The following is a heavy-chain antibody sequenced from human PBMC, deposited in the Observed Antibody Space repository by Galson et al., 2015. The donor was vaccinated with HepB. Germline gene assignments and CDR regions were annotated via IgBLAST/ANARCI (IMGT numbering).Heavy chain of an antibody. J-gene: IGHJ4*02. V-gene: IGHV1-18*04. Sequence: SVKVSCKASGYTFTSYGISWVRQAPGQGLEWMGWISAYNGNTNYAQKLQGRVTMTTDTSTSTAYMELRSLRSDDTAVYYCARDHLRNIVVVPAAKAHDYGDYDLFDYWGQGTLVTVSS. CDR1: GYTFTSYG. D-gene: IGHD2-2*01. CDR3: ARDHLRNIVVVPAAKAHDYGDYDLFDY. CDR2: ISAYNGNT.